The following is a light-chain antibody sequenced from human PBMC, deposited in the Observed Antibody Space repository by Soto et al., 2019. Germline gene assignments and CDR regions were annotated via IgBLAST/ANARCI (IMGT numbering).Light chain of an antibody. V-gene: IGKV3-11*01. Sequence: IVVTQSTATVSFAAGERGSLWWRASQSVSSYLAWYQQKPGQAPRLLIYDASNRATGIPAKFSGSGSGTDFTLTISTLEPEDFAVYYCQQRSNWPPTFGGGTKVDIK. J-gene: IGKJ4*02. CDR2: DAS. CDR1: QSVSSY. CDR3: QQRSNWPPT.